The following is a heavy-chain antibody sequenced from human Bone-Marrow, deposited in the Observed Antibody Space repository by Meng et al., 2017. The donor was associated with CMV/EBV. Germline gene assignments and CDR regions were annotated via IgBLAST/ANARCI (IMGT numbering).Heavy chain of an antibody. Sequence: GESLKISCAASGFTFSSYAMHWVRQAPGKGLEWVAVISYDGSNKYYADSVKGRFTISRDNSKNTLYLQMGSLRAEDMAVYYCARALAVAGNYYYYGMDVWGQGTTVTVSS. CDR1: GFTFSSYA. CDR3: ARALAVAGNYYYYGMDV. V-gene: IGHV3-30*14. J-gene: IGHJ6*02. D-gene: IGHD6-19*01. CDR2: ISYDGSNK.